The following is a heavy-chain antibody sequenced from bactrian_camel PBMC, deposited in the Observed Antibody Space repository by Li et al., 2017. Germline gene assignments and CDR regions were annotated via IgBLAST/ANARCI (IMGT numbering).Heavy chain of an antibody. J-gene: IGHJ4*01. Sequence: HVQLVESGGGLVQPGGSLRLSCAASGFTFSNFPMTWVRQAPGKGLEWVSSINYGGAIYYADSVKGRFTISRDNAKNTLELQLNSLKTEDTAMYYCAKGAGGSWYPDYWGQGTQVTVSS. CDR2: INYGGAI. CDR1: GFTFSNFP. D-gene: IGHD6*01. CDR3: AKGAGGSWYPDY. V-gene: IGHV3S1*01.